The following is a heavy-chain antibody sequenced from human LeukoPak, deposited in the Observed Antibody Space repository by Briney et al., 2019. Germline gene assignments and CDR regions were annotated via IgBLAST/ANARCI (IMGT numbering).Heavy chain of an antibody. CDR3: ARGVTSYDILTGYYYYYYMDV. V-gene: IGHV3-48*01. Sequence: GGSLRLSCAASGFTFSSYGMHWVRQAPGKGLEWVSYISSSSSTIYYADSVKGRFTISRDNAKNSLYLQMNSLRAENTAVYYCARGVTSYDILTGYYYYYYMDVWGKGTTVTVSS. CDR2: ISSSSSTI. D-gene: IGHD3-9*01. J-gene: IGHJ6*03. CDR1: GFTFSSYG.